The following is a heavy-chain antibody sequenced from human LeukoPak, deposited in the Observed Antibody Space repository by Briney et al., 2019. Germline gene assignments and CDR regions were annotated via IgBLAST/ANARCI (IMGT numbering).Heavy chain of an antibody. D-gene: IGHD3-9*01. CDR3: ARLGDYDILTGYYTGFDY. CDR2: IYPGDSDT. V-gene: IGHV5-51*01. CDR1: YW. J-gene: IGHJ4*02. Sequence: YWSWIRQPPGKGLEWIGIIYPGDSDTRYSPSFQGQVTISADKSISTAYLQWSSLKASDTAMYYCARLGDYDILTGYYTGFDYWGQGTLVTVSS.